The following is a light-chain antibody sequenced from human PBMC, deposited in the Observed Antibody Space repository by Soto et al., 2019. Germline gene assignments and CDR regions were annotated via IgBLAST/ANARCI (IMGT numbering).Light chain of an antibody. V-gene: IGLV1-44*01. Sequence: QSVLTQPPSASGTPGQRVTISCSGSRSKIGSKTVSWYQQLPGTAPKLLIYSNNQRPSGVPDRFSGSKSGTSASLAISGLQSEDEADYYCATWDDSLNGLFGTGTNVTV. J-gene: IGLJ1*01. CDR2: SNN. CDR1: RSKIGSKT. CDR3: ATWDDSLNGL.